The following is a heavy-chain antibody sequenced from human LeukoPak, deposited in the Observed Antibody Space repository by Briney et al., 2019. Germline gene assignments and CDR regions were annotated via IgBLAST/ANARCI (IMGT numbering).Heavy chain of an antibody. V-gene: IGHV5-10-1*01. J-gene: IGHJ4*02. Sequence: GASLQISCKCSGYIFTSYWISWVRQLPGKGLELMGRIDPSDSYTNYSPSFQGHVTISADKSISTAYLQWSSLKASDTAMYYCARHPHYYGSGSYDYWGQGALVTVSS. CDR2: IDPSDSYT. D-gene: IGHD3-10*01. CDR3: ARHPHYYGSGSYDY. CDR1: GYIFTSYW.